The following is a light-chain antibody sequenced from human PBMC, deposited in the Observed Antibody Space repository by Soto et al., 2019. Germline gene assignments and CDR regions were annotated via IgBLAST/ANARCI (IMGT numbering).Light chain of an antibody. CDR3: SSYAGTDRTLVF. J-gene: IGLJ2*01. CDR2: EAT. CDR1: SSDVGSYGL. V-gene: IGLV2-23*01. Sequence: QSALTQPASVSGSPGQSITISCTGTSSDVGSYGLVSWYQQHPGKAPQLIIYEATKRPSGVSPRFSGSRSGNTASLTLSGLQAEDEAVYHCSSYAGTDRTLVFFGGGTKETVL.